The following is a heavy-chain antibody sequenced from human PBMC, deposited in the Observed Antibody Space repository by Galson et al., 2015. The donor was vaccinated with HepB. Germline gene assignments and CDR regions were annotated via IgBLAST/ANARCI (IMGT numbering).Heavy chain of an antibody. J-gene: IGHJ3*02. CDR2: LWYDGSNK. Sequence: SLRLSCAASGFTFSSYGMNWVRQAPGKGLEWVAVLWYDGSNKYYADSVKGRFTISRDNSKNTLYLQMNSLRAEDTAVYYCASGTGYCSSTSCYTPFPDAFDIWGQGTMVTVSS. CDR1: GFTFSSYG. D-gene: IGHD2-2*02. CDR3: ASGTGYCSSTSCYTPFPDAFDI. V-gene: IGHV3-33*01.